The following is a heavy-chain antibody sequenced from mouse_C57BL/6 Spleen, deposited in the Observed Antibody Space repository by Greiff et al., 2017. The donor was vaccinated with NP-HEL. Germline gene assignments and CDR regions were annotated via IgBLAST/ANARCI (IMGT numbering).Heavy chain of an antibody. CDR2: ISSGGSYT. Sequence: EVQVVESGGDLVKPGGSLKLSCAASGFTFSSSGMSWVRQTPDKRLEWVATISSGGSYTYYPDSVKGRFTISRDNAKNTLYLQMSSLKSEDTAMYYCARGEASGYYGSSFYFDYWGQGTTLTVSS. J-gene: IGHJ2*01. CDR3: ARGEASGYYGSSFYFDY. CDR1: GFTFSSSG. V-gene: IGHV5-6*01. D-gene: IGHD1-1*01.